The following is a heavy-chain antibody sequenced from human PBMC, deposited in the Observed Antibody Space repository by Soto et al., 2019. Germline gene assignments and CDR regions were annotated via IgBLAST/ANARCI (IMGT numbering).Heavy chain of an antibody. CDR3: AKGLSDDARFDY. V-gene: IGHV3-23*01. Sequence: PGGSLRLSCAASGLAFSSFAMSWVRQAPGKGLEWVSAISASGAVTYYADSVRGRFSISRDNSKNTLFLQMSSLRGEDTAVYYCAKGLSDDARFDYLGPGIQVTVAS. CDR1: GLAFSSFA. J-gene: IGHJ4*02. D-gene: IGHD2-2*01. CDR2: ISASGAVT.